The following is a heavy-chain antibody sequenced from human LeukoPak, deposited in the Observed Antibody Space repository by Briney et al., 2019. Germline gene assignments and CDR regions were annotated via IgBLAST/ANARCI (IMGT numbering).Heavy chain of an antibody. CDR3: ARVYNYVFDY. CDR1: GFTFGDYA. CDR2: IRSKAYGGAT. Sequence: GGSLRLSCTASGFTFGDYAMSWFRQAPGKGLEWVGFIRSKAYGGATEYAASVKGRFTISRDNSKNTLYLQMNSLRAEDTAVYYCARVYNYVFDYWGQGTLVTVSS. V-gene: IGHV3-49*03. J-gene: IGHJ4*02. D-gene: IGHD3-10*02.